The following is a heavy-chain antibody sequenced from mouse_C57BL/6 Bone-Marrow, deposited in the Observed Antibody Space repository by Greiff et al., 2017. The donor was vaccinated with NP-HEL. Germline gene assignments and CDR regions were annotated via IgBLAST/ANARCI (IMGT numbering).Heavy chain of an antibody. CDR1: GYTFTSYW. D-gene: IGHD2-12*01. Sequence: QVQLKQPGAELVRPGTSVKLSCKASGYTFTSYWMHWVKQRPGQGLEWIGVIDPSDSYTNYNQKFKGKATLTVDTSSSTAYMQLSSLTSEDAAVYYWARGGYDKHFDVWGTGTTVTVSA. CDR3: ARGGYDKHFDV. V-gene: IGHV1-59*01. J-gene: IGHJ1*03. CDR2: IDPSDSYT.